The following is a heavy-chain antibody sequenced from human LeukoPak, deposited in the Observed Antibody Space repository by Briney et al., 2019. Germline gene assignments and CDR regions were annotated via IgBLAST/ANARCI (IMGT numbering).Heavy chain of an antibody. V-gene: IGHV4-30-4*01. J-gene: IGHJ3*02. CDR2: IYYSGST. CDR3: ARVSRGGSGSGAFDI. Sequence: SQTLSLTCTVSGGSISSDDSYWSWIRQPPGKGLEWIAYIYYSGSTYSTPSLKSRVTISVDTSKNQFSLKLTSVTAADTAVYHCARVSRGGSGSGAFDIWGQGTMVTVSS. D-gene: IGHD3-10*01. CDR1: GGSISSDDSY.